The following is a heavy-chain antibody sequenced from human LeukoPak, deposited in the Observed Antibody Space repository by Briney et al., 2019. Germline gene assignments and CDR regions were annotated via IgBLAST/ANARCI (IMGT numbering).Heavy chain of an antibody. D-gene: IGHD5-24*01. V-gene: IGHV5-51*01. CDR1: GYSFTSYW. CDR2: IYPGDSDT. CDR3: AKAFGVAAIGVHPDTFEV. J-gene: IGHJ3*01. Sequence: GESLKISCKGSGYSFTSYWIGWVRQMPGKGLEWMGIIYPGDSDTRYSPSFQGQVTISADKSISTAYLQWSSLKASDTAMYYCAKAFGVAAIGVHPDTFEVWGQGTMVTVFS.